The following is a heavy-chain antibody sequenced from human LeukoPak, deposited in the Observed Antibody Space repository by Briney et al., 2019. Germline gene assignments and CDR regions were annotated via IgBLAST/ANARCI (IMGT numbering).Heavy chain of an antibody. D-gene: IGHD5-18*01. CDR2: IWYDGSNK. Sequence: GGSLRLSCAASGFSFSYYGMHWVRQAPGKGLEWVAVIWYDGSNKYYADSVKGRFTISRDNSRNTLNLQMNSLRVEDTAVYYCARARSRGYSYGLVDYWSQGTLVTVSS. CDR1: GFSFSYYG. J-gene: IGHJ4*02. V-gene: IGHV3-33*01. CDR3: ARARSRGYSYGLVDY.